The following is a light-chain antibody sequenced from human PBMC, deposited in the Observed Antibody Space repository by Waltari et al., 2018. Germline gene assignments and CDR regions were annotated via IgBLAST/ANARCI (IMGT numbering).Light chain of an antibody. J-gene: IGKJ4*01. Sequence: DIQMTQSPSSLSASVGDRVTITCRPSQGISNYLAWYQQKPGKVPKLLIYAASTLQSGVTSRFSGSGSGTDFTLTISCLQSEDFATYYCQQYYSYPLTFGGGTKVEIK. CDR1: QGISNY. CDR2: AAS. CDR3: QQYYSYPLT. V-gene: IGKV1-16*01.